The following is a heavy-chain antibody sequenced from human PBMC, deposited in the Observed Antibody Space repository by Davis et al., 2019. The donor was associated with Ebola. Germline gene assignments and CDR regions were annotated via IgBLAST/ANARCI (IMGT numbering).Heavy chain of an antibody. CDR2: IYYRGGT. CDR3: AREAYSSGWNAFDI. CDR1: GGSISSGDYY. D-gene: IGHD6-19*01. J-gene: IGHJ3*02. V-gene: IGHV4-30-4*01. Sequence: SETLSLTCIASGGSISSGDYYWSWIRQPPGKGLEWIGYIYYRGGTYYNPSLKSRVTISVDKSKNQFSLKLSSVTAADTAVYYCAREAYSSGWNAFDIWGQGTMVTVSS.